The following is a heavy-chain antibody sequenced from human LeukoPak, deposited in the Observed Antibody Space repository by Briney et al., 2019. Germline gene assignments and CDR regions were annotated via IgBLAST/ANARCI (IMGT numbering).Heavy chain of an antibody. D-gene: IGHD5-12*01. V-gene: IGHV3-53*01. CDR1: GFTLSSNY. J-gene: IGHJ4*02. Sequence: GGSLRLSCAASGFTLSSNYMSWVRQAPGKGLEWVSVIYSGGSTFYADSAKGRFSISRDNYKNTLHLQMNSMRADDTPVYYCARHDGGYGPFVLWGGGPGDSVSS. CDR2: IYSGGST. CDR3: ARHDGGYGPFVL.